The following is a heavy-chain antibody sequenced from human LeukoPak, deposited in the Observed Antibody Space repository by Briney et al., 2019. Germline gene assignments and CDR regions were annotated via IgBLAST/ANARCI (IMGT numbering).Heavy chain of an antibody. CDR2: MNPNTGNT. CDR1: GCSFTSYN. V-gene: IGHV1-8*01. J-gene: IGHJ5*02. CDR3: ARLDAYHHFWSASHRLGFDT. D-gene: IGHD3-3*02. Sequence: ASVKVSCKASGCSFTSYNINWVRKAAGQGLEGMGWMNPNTGNTGYAQTFQGRVTITRNISISTAYLELSSLRSDDTAVYYCARLDAYHHFWSASHRLGFDTWGQGTLITVSS.